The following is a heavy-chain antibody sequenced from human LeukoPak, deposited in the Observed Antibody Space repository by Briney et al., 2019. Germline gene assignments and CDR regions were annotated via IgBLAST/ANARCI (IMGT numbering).Heavy chain of an antibody. D-gene: IGHD3-10*01. Sequence: GGSLRLSCAASGFPFNNYAMTWVRQAPGKGLEWVSAITDGGGTTYYADSVRGRFTISRDNSKNTLYLQMNSLRAEDTAIYYCAKEDHRGSDPPWFDPWGQGTLVTVSS. V-gene: IGHV3-23*01. CDR3: AKEDHRGSDPPWFDP. J-gene: IGHJ5*02. CDR2: ITDGGGTT. CDR1: GFPFNNYA.